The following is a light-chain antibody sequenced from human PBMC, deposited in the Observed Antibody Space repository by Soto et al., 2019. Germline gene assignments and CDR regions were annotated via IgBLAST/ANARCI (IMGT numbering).Light chain of an antibody. CDR1: SPNIGKNY. J-gene: IGLJ3*02. Sequence: QSVLTQPPSVSAAPGQRVTISCSGSSPNIGKNYVSWYQQLPGTAPKLLIYEDNKRPSGIPDRFSGSKSGTSATLGITGLQTGDEADYYCGTWDNSLSVVVFGGGTKVTVL. V-gene: IGLV1-51*02. CDR3: GTWDNSLSVVV. CDR2: EDN.